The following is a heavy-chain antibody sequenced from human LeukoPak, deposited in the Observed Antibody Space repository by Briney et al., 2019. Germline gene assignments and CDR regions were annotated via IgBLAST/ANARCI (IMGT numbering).Heavy chain of an antibody. D-gene: IGHD5-18*01. V-gene: IGHV3-23*01. CDR3: AKGQPLIIQLNPGDDAFDI. Sequence: PGGSLRLSCAASGFTFSSYAMSWVRRAPRKGLEWVSAISGSGGSTYYADSVKGRFTISRDNSKNTLYLQMNSLRAEDTAVYYRAKGQPLIIQLNPGDDAFDIWGQGTMITVSS. CDR1: GFTFSSYA. J-gene: IGHJ3*02. CDR2: ISGSGGST.